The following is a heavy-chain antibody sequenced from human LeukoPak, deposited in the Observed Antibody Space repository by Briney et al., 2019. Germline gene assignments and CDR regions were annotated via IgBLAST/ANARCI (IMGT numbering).Heavy chain of an antibody. CDR3: ARETFFGAYFDY. D-gene: IGHD3-16*01. Sequence: GGSLRLSCAASGFTFSDYYMSWIRQAPGKGLEWVSYISSSGSTIYYADSVEGRFTISRDNAKNSLYLQMNSLRAEDTAVYYCARETFFGAYFDYWGQGTLVTVSS. J-gene: IGHJ4*02. CDR2: ISSSGSTI. CDR1: GFTFSDYY. V-gene: IGHV3-11*01.